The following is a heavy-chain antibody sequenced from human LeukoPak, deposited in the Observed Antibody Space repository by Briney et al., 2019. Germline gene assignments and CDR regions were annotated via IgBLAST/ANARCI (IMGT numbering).Heavy chain of an antibody. CDR2: IYSSGST. Sequence: AETLSLTCTVSGGSINSYYWSWIRQSPGKGLEWIGCIYSSGSTNYNPSLMSRLTISVDTAKNQFSLKLSSVTAADTAVYYCSIRRNWSFDLWGRGTLVTVSS. D-gene: IGHD2-21*01. V-gene: IGHV4-59*01. J-gene: IGHJ2*01. CDR1: GGSINSYY. CDR3: SIRRNWSFDL.